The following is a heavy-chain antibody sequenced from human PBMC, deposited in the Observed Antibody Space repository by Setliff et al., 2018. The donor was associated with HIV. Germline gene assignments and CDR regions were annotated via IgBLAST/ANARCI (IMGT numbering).Heavy chain of an antibody. Sequence: ASVKVSCKASGYTFTSYAMNWVRQAPGQGLEWMGWINTNTGNPTYAQGFTGRFVFSLDTSVSTAYLQISSLKAEDTAVYYCARGGDRMQIWSRFPFDIWGQGTPVTVSS. CDR2: INTNTGNP. V-gene: IGHV7-4-1*02. J-gene: IGHJ4*02. CDR1: GYTFTSYA. CDR3: ARGGDRMQIWSRFPFDI. D-gene: IGHD3-10*01.